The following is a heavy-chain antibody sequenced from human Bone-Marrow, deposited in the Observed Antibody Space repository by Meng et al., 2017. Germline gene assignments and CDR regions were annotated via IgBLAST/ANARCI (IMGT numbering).Heavy chain of an antibody. CDR2: INTYNGKT. CDR3: ATRGNPYLNC. Sequence: QGQPVQSGDEVKKPGASVKVSCEASGYTLSSDGFSWVRQAPGQGLEWLGWINTYNGKTDYAQKFQGRITMTTDTFTSTAYMELRNLRSDDTAVYYCATRGNPYLNCWGQGTLVTVSS. V-gene: IGHV1-18*01. CDR1: GYTLSSDG. J-gene: IGHJ4*02.